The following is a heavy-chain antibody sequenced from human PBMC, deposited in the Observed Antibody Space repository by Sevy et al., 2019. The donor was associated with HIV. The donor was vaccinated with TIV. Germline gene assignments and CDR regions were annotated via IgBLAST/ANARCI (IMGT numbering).Heavy chain of an antibody. CDR3: ARAGDDYCTNTVCNKNWFDP. CDR2: ISRNGTTI. D-gene: IGHD2-8*01. J-gene: IGHJ5*02. V-gene: IGHV3-11*01. Sequence: GGSLRLSCAASGFPFSDYYMSWMRQAPGEGLEWVSYISRNGTTINYVDSVKGRFTISRDNAKNSLYLQMNSLRAEDTAVYYCARAGDDYCTNTVCNKNWFDPWGQGTLVTVSS. CDR1: GFPFSDYY.